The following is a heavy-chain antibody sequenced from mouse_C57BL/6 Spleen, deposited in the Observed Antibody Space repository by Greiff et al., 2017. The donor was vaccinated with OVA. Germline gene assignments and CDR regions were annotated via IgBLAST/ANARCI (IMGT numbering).Heavy chain of an antibody. J-gene: IGHJ3*01. CDR2: IYPGSGNT. CDR3: ARSSGTFAY. V-gene: IGHV1-76*01. CDR1: GYTFTDYY. Sequence: QVQLKESGAELVRPGASVKLSCKASGYTFTDYYINWVKQRPGQGLEWIARIYPGSGNTYYNEKFKGKATLTAEKSSSTAYMQLSSLTSEDSAVYFCARSSGTFAYWGQGTLVTVSA. D-gene: IGHD4-1*01.